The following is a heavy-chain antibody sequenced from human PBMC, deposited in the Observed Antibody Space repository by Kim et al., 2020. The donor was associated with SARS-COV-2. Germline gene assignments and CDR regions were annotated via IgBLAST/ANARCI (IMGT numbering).Heavy chain of an antibody. CDR1: GFNFNNCG. D-gene: IGHD3-16*01. J-gene: IGHJ6*02. Sequence: GGSLRLSCAASGFNFNNCGMHWVRQAPGKGLEWVAHISYEGSKKYYADSLKGRFTISRDSSKNTLYLQMDSLRPEDTAVYFCAKDESFFMITAGGESGGVYVWGQGTTVPVSS. CDR2: ISYEGSKK. V-gene: IGHV3-30*18. CDR3: AKDESFFMITAGGESGGVYV.